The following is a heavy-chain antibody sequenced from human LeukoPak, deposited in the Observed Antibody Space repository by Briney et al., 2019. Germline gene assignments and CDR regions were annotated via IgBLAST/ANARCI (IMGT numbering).Heavy chain of an antibody. D-gene: IGHD6-19*01. Sequence: PGGSLRLSCAPSGFNFRTKWMSWVRQPPGKGLEWVANLNEDGSEKYYVDSLKGRFTITRDNAENSLYLHMNSLRAEDTAVYYCARGGAGYYFDSWGQGTLLTVSS. J-gene: IGHJ4*02. CDR2: LNEDGSEK. V-gene: IGHV3-7*01. CDR3: ARGGAGYYFDS. CDR1: GFNFRTKW.